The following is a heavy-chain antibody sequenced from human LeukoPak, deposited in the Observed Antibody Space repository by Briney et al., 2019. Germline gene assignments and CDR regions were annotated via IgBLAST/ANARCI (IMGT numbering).Heavy chain of an antibody. J-gene: IGHJ3*02. CDR2: IYSGGST. CDR1: GFTFSSYA. D-gene: IGHD4-23*01. CDR3: ARDLRGGGIDAFDI. Sequence: GGSLRLSCAASGFTFSSYAMSWVRQAPGKGLEWVSVIYSGGSTYYADSVKGRFTISRHNSKNTLYLQMDSLRPEDTAVYYCARDLRGGGIDAFDIWGQGTMVTVSS. V-gene: IGHV3-53*04.